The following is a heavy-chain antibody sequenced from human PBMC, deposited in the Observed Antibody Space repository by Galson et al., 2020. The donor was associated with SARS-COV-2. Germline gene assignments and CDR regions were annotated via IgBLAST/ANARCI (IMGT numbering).Heavy chain of an antibody. V-gene: IGHV3-11*04. CDR1: GFTFSDYY. CDR3: AREVRSSNNDAFDI. J-gene: IGHJ3*02. CDR2: VSSSGNTI. Sequence: NSGGSLRLSCAASGFTFSDYYMSWIRQAPGKGLEWVSYVSSSGNTIYYADSVKGRFTMSRDNAKNSLYLQMNSLRAEDTAVYYCAREVRSSNNDAFDIWGQGTMVTVSS. D-gene: IGHD6-13*01.